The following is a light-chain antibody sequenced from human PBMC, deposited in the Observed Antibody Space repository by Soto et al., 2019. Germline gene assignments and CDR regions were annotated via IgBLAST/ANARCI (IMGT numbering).Light chain of an antibody. J-gene: IGLJ3*02. CDR3: SSYTRSSTWV. Sequence: QSVLTQPASVSGSPGQSITISCTGTSSDIGGYNYVSWYQQHPGKAPKVMIYEVSNRSSGVSNRFSGSKSGNTAFLTISGLQAEDEADYYCSSYTRSSTWVFGGGTKVTVL. V-gene: IGLV2-14*01. CDR1: SSDIGGYNY. CDR2: EVS.